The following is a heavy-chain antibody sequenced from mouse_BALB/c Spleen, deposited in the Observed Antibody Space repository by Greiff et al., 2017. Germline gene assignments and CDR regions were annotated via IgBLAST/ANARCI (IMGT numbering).Heavy chain of an antibody. J-gene: IGHJ2*01. Sequence: VQLQQSGAELVRPGTSVKVSCKASGYAFTNYLIEWVKQRPGQGLEWIGVINPGSGGTNYNEKFKGKATLTADKSSSTAYMQLSSLTSDDSAVYFCARLDTTVVDYWGQGTTLTVSS. CDR2: INPGSGGT. CDR3: ARLDTTVVDY. D-gene: IGHD1-1*01. CDR1: GYAFTNYL. V-gene: IGHV1-54*01.